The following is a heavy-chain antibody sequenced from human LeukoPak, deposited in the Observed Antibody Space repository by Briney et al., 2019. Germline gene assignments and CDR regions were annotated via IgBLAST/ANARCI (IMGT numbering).Heavy chain of an antibody. D-gene: IGHD2-2*01. CDR3: AKGYCSSTSCGRAY. CDR1: GFTFSTYG. V-gene: IGHV3-30*18. Sequence: PGRSLRLSCAASGFTFSTYGMHWVRQAPGKGLEWVAGISYDGSTEQYADSVKGRFTISRDNSKNTLYLQMNSLRAEDTAVYYCAKGYCSSTSCGRAYWGQGTLVTVSS. CDR2: ISYDGSTE. J-gene: IGHJ4*02.